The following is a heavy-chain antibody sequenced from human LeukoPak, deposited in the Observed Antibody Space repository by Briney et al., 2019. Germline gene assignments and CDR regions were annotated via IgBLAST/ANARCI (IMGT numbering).Heavy chain of an antibody. CDR1: GYSISSSNC. V-gene: IGHV4-28*01. J-gene: IGHJ4*02. D-gene: IGHD5-18*01. CDR2: IFYSGRA. Sequence: SDTLSLTCAVSGYSISSSNCWVWIRQPPGKGLEWIGYIFYSGRAYYNPSLKSRVRMSIDTSKNQFSLKLNSVTAVDTAVYYCARTALDTTTYFHYWGQGTLVTVSS. CDR3: ARTALDTTTYFHY.